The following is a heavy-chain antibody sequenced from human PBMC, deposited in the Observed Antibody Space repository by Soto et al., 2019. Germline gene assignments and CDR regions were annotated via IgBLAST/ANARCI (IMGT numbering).Heavy chain of an antibody. V-gene: IGHV3-13*01. CDR1: GFTFSSYD. Sequence: EVQLVESGGGLVQPGGSLRLSCAASGFTFSSYDFHWVRQATGEGLEWVSAIGTGGDTYYTGSVKGRFTISRENAKTSLYLEMNSLRVGDTAVYYGAREGQRPGVDALNMWGQGTVVTVSA. CDR3: AREGQRPGVDALNM. J-gene: IGHJ3*02. CDR2: IGTGGDT.